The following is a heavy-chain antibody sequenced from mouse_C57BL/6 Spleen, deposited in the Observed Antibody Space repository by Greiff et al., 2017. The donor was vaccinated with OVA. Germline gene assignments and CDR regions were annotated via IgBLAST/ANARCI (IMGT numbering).Heavy chain of an antibody. CDR1: GYAFSSSW. J-gene: IGHJ3*01. CDR3: ARDGYDENFAY. Sequence: QVQLQQSGPELVKPGASVKLSCKASGYAFSSSWMNWVKQRPGKGLEWIGRIYPGDGDTNYNGKFKGKATLTADKSSSTAYMQLSSLTSEDSAVYVCARDGYDENFAYWGQGTLVTVSA. V-gene: IGHV1-82*01. D-gene: IGHD2-2*01. CDR2: IYPGDGDT.